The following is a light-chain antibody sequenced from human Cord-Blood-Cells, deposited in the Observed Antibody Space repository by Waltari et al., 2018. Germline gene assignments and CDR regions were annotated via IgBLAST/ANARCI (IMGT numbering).Light chain of an antibody. CDR3: SSYTSSSTLV. CDR2: EVS. Sequence: QSALTQPASVSGSPGQSITISCTGNSSDAGGYNYVSWYQQHPGKAPKLMIYEVSNRPSGVSNRFSGSKSGNTASLTISGLQAEDEADYYCSSYTSSSTLVFGGGTKLTVL. CDR1: SSDAGGYNY. J-gene: IGLJ2*01. V-gene: IGLV2-14*01.